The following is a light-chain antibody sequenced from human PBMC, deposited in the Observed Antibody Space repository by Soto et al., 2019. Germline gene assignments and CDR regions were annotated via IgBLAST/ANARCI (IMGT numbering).Light chain of an antibody. V-gene: IGKV3-20*01. CDR1: QTLSTNS. CDR2: AAS. Sequence: EIVLTQSPGTLSLSPGERATLSCSASQTLSTNSLAWYQQRLGQTPRLLIYAASTRDTDIPDRFNGSGSGTDFALTISRLEPEDFALYYCQQYDASPLTCGPGTKVDVK. CDR3: QQYDASPLT. J-gene: IGKJ3*01.